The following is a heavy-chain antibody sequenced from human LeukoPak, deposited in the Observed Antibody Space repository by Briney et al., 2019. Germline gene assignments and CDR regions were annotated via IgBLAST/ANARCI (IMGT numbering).Heavy chain of an antibody. V-gene: IGHV1-3*01. CDR2: INAGNGNT. Sequence: ASVKVSCKASGYTFTSYAMHWVRQAPGQRLEWMGWINAGNGNTKYSQKFQGRVTTTRDTSASTAYMELSSLRSEDTAVYYCARGSHCSSTSCYSPRGNWFDPWGQGTLVTVSS. CDR3: ARGSHCSSTSCYSPRGNWFDP. J-gene: IGHJ5*02. CDR1: GYTFTSYA. D-gene: IGHD2-2*02.